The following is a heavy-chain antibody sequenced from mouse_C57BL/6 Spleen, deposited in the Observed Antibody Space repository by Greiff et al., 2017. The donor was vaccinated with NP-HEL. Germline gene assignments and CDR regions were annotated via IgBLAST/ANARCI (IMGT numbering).Heavy chain of an antibody. V-gene: IGHV14-4*01. D-gene: IGHD2-5*01. CDR1: GFNIKDDY. Sequence: VQLQQSGAELVRPGASVKLSCTASGFNIKDDYMHWVKQRPEQGLEWIGWIDPENGDTEYASKFQGKATITADTSSNTAYLQLSSLTSEDTAAYYCSFCYSNYVGVFAYWGQGTLVTVSA. J-gene: IGHJ3*01. CDR3: SFCYSNYVGVFAY. CDR2: IDPENGDT.